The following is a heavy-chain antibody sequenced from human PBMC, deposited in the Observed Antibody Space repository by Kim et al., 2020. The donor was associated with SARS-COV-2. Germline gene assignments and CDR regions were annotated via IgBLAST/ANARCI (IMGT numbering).Heavy chain of an antibody. V-gene: IGHV1-46*01. CDR1: GYTFTSYY. CDR2: INPSGGST. Sequence: ASVKVSCKASGYTFTSYYMHWVRQAPGQGLEWMGIINPSGGSTSYAQKFQGRVTMTRDTSTSTVYMELSSLRSEDTAVYYCARGSPEYSSSWYDSCLFDYWGQGPLVTVSS. CDR3: ARGSPEYSSSWYDSCLFDY. D-gene: IGHD6-13*01. J-gene: IGHJ4*02.